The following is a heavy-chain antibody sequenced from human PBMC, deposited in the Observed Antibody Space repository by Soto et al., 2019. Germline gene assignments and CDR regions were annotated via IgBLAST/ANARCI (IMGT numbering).Heavy chain of an antibody. CDR1: GFTFSSYS. D-gene: IGHD3-22*01. CDR3: ARGTYYYDSSGYYAY. CDR2: ISSSSSYI. J-gene: IGHJ4*02. Sequence: EVQLVESGGGLVKPGGSLRLSCTASGFTFSSYSMNWVRQAPGKGLEWVSSISSSSSYIYYADSVKGRFTISRDNAKKSLYMQMNSPRAEDTAVYYCARGTYYYDSSGYYAYWGQGTLVTVSS. V-gene: IGHV3-21*01.